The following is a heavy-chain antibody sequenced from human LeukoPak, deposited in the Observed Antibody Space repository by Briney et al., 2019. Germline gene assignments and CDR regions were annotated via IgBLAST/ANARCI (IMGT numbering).Heavy chain of an antibody. J-gene: IGHJ4*02. V-gene: IGHV4-59*08. CDR2: VYYSGTT. CDR1: GASISIYY. CDR3: ARHGGSLGYFDS. Sequence: SETLSLTCSVSGASISIYYWSWIRQTPGKGLEWISYVYYSGTTNYNPSLKGRVTIPSDTSKNHFSLNLRSVNVADTVIYYCARHGGSLGYFDSCGQGTLVTVSS. D-gene: IGHD1-26*01.